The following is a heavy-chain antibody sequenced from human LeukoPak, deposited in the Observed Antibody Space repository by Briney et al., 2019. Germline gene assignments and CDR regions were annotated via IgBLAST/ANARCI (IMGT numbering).Heavy chain of an antibody. Sequence: SETLSLTCTVSGYSISSGYYWGWIRQPPGKGLEWIGSIYHSGSTYYNPSLKSRVTISVDTSKNQFSLKLSSVTAAETAVYYCARDPFYDSSGYYYFDYWGQGTLVTVSS. CDR1: GYSISSGYY. J-gene: IGHJ4*02. CDR2: IYHSGST. D-gene: IGHD3-22*01. V-gene: IGHV4-38-2*02. CDR3: ARDPFYDSSGYYYFDY.